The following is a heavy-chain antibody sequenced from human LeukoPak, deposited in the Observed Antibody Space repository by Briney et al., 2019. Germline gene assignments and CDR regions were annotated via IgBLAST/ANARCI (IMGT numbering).Heavy chain of an antibody. CDR1: GVSISSDNW. V-gene: IGHV4/OR15-8*02. J-gene: IGHJ4*02. CDR3: ATRHHSRTYMVPLDS. CDR2: THRSGDT. Sequence: SETLSLTCAVYGVSISSDNWWTWVRQPPGKGLEWIGETHRSGDTKYNPSLNGRVTISMDNSKNQLSLNLNSVTAADTAIYFCATRHHSRTYMVPLDSWGQGTLVTVSS. D-gene: IGHD3-10*01.